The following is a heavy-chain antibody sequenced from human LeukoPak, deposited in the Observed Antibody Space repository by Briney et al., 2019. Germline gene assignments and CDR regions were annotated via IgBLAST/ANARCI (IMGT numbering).Heavy chain of an antibody. V-gene: IGHV5-51*01. CDR2: IYPGDSAT. D-gene: IGHD1-26*01. CDR1: GYSFTSYW. J-gene: IGHJ5*02. Sequence: GESLKISCKGSGYSFTSYWIGWVRQMPGKGLEWMGIIYPGDSATRYSPSFQGQVTISADKSISTAYLQWSSLKASDTAMYYCARTQWELLRRDWFDPWGQGTLVTVSS. CDR3: ARTQWELLRRDWFDP.